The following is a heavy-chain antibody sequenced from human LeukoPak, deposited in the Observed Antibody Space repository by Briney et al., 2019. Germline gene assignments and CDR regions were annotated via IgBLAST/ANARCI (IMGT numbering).Heavy chain of an antibody. V-gene: IGHV3-74*01. CDR2: INSGGSSI. CDR3: ARDGLDYYDSLFDY. Sequence: GGSLGLSCAGSGFNFSMYWMHWVRQAPGKGLVWVSRINSGGSSISYAYSVKGRFTRSRDNAKNTLYLQMNSLRAEDTAVYYCARDGLDYYDSLFDYWGQGTLVTVSS. CDR1: GFNFSMYW. D-gene: IGHD3-22*01. J-gene: IGHJ4*02.